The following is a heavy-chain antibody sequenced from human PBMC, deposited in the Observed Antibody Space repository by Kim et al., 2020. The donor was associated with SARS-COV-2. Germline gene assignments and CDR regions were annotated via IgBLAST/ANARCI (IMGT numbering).Heavy chain of an antibody. CDR3: AKGFNDYYDSSGYYY. D-gene: IGHD3-22*01. J-gene: IGHJ4*02. Sequence: ADSVKGRFTISRDNAKNSLYLQMNSLRAEDTALYYCAKGFNDYYDSSGYYYWGQGTLVTVSS. V-gene: IGHV3-9*01.